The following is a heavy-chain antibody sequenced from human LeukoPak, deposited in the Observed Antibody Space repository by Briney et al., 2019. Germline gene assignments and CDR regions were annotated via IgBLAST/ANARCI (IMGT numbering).Heavy chain of an antibody. V-gene: IGHV1-2*06. CDR2: INPNSGGT. D-gene: IGHD2-2*03. CDR1: GYTFTGYY. Sequence: GASVKVSCKASGYTFTGYYMHWVRQAPGQGLEWMGRINPNSGGTNYAQKFQGRVTMTRDTSISTAYMELSRLRSDDTAVYYCARACGYCSSTSSPYYYYYGMDVWGQGTTVTVSS. CDR3: ARACGYCSSTSSPYYYYYGMDV. J-gene: IGHJ6*02.